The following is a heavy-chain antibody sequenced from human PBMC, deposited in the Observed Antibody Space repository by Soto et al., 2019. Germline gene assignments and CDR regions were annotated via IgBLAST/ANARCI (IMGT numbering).Heavy chain of an antibody. V-gene: IGHV3-33*01. D-gene: IGHD6-13*01. J-gene: IGHJ4*02. CDR3: ARDSPHSSSEFDY. Sequence: QVQLVESGGGVVQPGRSLRLSCAASGFTFSSYGMHWVRQAPGKGLEWVAVIWYDGSNKYYADSVKGRFTISRDNSKNTLYLQMNSLRAEDTAVYYCARDSPHSSSEFDYWGQGTLVTVSS. CDR1: GFTFSSYG. CDR2: IWYDGSNK.